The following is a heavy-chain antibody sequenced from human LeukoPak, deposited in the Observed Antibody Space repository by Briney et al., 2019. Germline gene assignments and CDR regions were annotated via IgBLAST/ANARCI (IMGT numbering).Heavy chain of an antibody. D-gene: IGHD3/OR15-3a*01. CDR1: GFSFNNYG. J-gene: IGHJ4*02. Sequence: GGSLRLSCAASGFSFNNYGMHWVRQAPGKGLEWVAFIEYAGTNKYYGDSVKGRFTISTDNSKNTLYLQMNSLRTEDTAMYYCAKEGTGYSRTIDYWGQGTLVTVSS. CDR3: AKEGTGYSRTIDY. CDR2: IEYAGTNK. V-gene: IGHV3-30*02.